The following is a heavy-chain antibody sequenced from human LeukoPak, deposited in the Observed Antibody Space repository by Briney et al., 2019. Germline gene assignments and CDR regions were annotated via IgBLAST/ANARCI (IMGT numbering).Heavy chain of an antibody. CDR1: GFTFSSYA. CDR2: ISYDGSNK. J-gene: IGHJ4*02. CDR3: AREGSSGWVLDY. V-gene: IGHV3-30-3*01. D-gene: IGHD6-19*01. Sequence: GGSLRLSCAASGFTFSSYAMHWVRQAPGKGLEGVAVISYDGSNKYYADSGKGRFTVSRDNSKNTLYLQMNSLRAEDTAVYYCAREGSSGWVLDYWGQGTLVTVSS.